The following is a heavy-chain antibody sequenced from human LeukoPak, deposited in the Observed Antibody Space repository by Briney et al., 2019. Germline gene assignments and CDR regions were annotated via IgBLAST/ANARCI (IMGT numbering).Heavy chain of an antibody. V-gene: IGHV3-9*01. Sequence: QSGGSLRLSCAASGFTFDNYAMNWVRQVPGKGLEWISLISWNSGTIGYADSVKGRFTISRDNANNFLYLQMNSLRAEDTAVYYCAKELRDSSSWYNNWFDPWGQGTLVTVSS. CDR1: GFTFDNYA. J-gene: IGHJ5*02. CDR3: AKELRDSSSWYNNWFDP. CDR2: ISWNSGTI. D-gene: IGHD6-13*01.